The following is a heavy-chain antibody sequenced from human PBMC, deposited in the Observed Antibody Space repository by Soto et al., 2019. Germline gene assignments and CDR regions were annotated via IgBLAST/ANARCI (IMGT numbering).Heavy chain of an antibody. Sequence: GASVKVSCKASGYTFTSYAMHWVCQAPGQRLEWMGWINAGNGNTKYSQKFQGRVTITRDTSISTAYMELSSLRSEDTAVYYCARKAYYYDSSGYPPLDPWGQGTLVTVSS. D-gene: IGHD3-22*01. CDR2: INAGNGNT. J-gene: IGHJ5*02. CDR1: GYTFTSYA. V-gene: IGHV1-3*01. CDR3: ARKAYYYDSSGYPPLDP.